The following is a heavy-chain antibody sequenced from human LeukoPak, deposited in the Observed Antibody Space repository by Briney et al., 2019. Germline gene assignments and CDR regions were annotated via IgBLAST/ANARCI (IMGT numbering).Heavy chain of an antibody. CDR1: GFTFSSYG. D-gene: IGHD3-16*02. V-gene: IGHV3-30*18. CDR2: ISYDGSIK. CDR3: AKDLLYSDVWGSYRPNPLDY. J-gene: IGHJ4*02. Sequence: GGSLRLSCAASGFTFSSYGMHWVRQAPGKGLEWVAVISYDGSIKYYADSVKGRFTISRDNSKNTLYLQMNSLRAEDTAVYYCAKDLLYSDVWGSYRPNPLDYWGQGTLVTVSS.